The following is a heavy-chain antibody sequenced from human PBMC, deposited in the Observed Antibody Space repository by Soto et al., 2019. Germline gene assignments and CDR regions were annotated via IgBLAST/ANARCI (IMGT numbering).Heavy chain of an antibody. CDR1: GYSFTSYW. V-gene: IGHV5-51*01. J-gene: IGHJ3*02. D-gene: IGHD2-2*01. Sequence: GESLKISCKGSGYSFTSYWIGWVRQMPGKGLEWMGIIYPGDSDTRYSPSFQGQVTISADKSISTAYLQWSSLKASDTAMYYWQQLCSGTSGYLDDVFDIWGQGKMVTVSS. CDR2: IYPGDSDT. CDR3: QQLCSGTSGYLDDVFDI.